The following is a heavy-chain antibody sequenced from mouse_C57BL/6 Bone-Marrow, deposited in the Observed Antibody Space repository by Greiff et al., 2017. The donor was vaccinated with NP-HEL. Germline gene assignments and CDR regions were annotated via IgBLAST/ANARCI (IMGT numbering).Heavy chain of an antibody. D-gene: IGHD2-5*01. CDR1: GFNIKDDY. CDR2: IDPENGDT. Sequence: EVKLVESGAELVRPGASVKLSCTVSGFNIKDDYMHWVKQRPEQGLEWIGWIDPENGDTEYALKFQGKATITADTSSITAYLQLSGLTSQDTAIYYCTTGYSSPYAMDYWGQGTSVTVSS. V-gene: IGHV14-4*01. J-gene: IGHJ4*01. CDR3: TTGYSSPYAMDY.